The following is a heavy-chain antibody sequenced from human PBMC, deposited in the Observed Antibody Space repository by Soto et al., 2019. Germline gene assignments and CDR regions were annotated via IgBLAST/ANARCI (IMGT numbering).Heavy chain of an antibody. CDR2: IYYSGST. D-gene: IGHD2-2*01. J-gene: IGHJ4*02. Sequence: SETLSLTCTVSGGSISSGGYYWSWIRQHPGKGLERIGYIYYSGSTYYNPSLKSRVTISVDTSKNQFSLKLSSVTAADTAVYYCARKPKDCSSTSCNPRAYYFDYWGQGTLVTVSS. CDR1: GGSISSGGYY. V-gene: IGHV4-31*03. CDR3: ARKPKDCSSTSCNPRAYYFDY.